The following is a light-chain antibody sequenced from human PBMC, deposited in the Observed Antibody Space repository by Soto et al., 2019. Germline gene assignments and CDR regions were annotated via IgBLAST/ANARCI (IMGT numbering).Light chain of an antibody. CDR3: QQYASSVT. Sequence: EILLTQSPDSLSLSPGDRATLSCRASQSFSSTFFAWYQQKPGQAPRLLIYGASSRATGIPDTFSGSGSGTDFTLIISRLEPEDFAVYYCQQYASSVTVGQGTTVVIE. CDR1: QSFSSTF. V-gene: IGKV3-20*01. CDR2: GAS. J-gene: IGKJ1*01.